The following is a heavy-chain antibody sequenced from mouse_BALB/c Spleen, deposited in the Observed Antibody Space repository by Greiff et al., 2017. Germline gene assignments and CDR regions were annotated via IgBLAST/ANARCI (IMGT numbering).Heavy chain of an antibody. CDR1: GDSITSGY. Sequence: EVQLQESGPSLVKPSQTLSLTCSVTGDSITSGYWNWIRKFPGNKLEYMGYISYSGSTYYNPSLKSRISITRDTSKNQYYLQLNSVTTEDTATYYCARNGYDYDGWFAYWGQGTLVTVSA. CDR2: ISYSGST. V-gene: IGHV3-8*02. D-gene: IGHD2-4*01. CDR3: ARNGYDYDGWFAY. J-gene: IGHJ3*01.